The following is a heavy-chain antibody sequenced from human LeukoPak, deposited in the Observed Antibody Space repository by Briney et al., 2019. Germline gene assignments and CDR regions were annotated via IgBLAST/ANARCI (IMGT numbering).Heavy chain of an antibody. V-gene: IGHV3-74*01. CDR3: ARVPYVFDL. CDR1: GFTFSNYW. J-gene: IGHJ3*01. CDR2: INRDGSST. Sequence: GGSLRFSCAASGFTFSNYWMHWVRQAPGKGLVWVSRINRDGSSTDYLDSVKGRFTISRDNARNTLYLQMNSLRAEDTAVYYCARVPYVFDLWGQGTMVTVSS.